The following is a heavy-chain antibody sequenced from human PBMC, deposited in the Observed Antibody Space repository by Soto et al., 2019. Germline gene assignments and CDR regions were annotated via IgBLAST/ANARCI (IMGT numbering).Heavy chain of an antibody. D-gene: IGHD4-17*01. CDR2: ISSSSNYI. CDR1: GFTISSYN. Sequence: EVQPGESGGGLVKPGGSLRLSCAASGFTISSYNMNWVRQAPGKGLEWVSSISSSSNYIYYADSLKGRFTISRDNAKNSLYLQMNSLRAEDTAVYYCARDWFYGDCASYYFDYWGQGTLVTVSS. V-gene: IGHV3-21*01. CDR3: ARDWFYGDCASYYFDY. J-gene: IGHJ4*02.